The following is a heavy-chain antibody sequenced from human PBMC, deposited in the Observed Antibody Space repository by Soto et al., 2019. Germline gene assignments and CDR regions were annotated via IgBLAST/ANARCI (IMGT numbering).Heavy chain of an antibody. CDR1: GFTFSSYE. V-gene: IGHV3-48*03. CDR3: ARDYPGIGAGTDVGAGGMDV. CDR2: ISSRGSTI. Sequence: GGSLRLSCAASGFTFSSYEMNWVRQAPGKGLEWVSYISSRGSTIYYADSVKGRFTISRDNAKNSLYLQMNSLRAEDTAVYYCARDYPGIGAGTDVGAGGMDVWGQGTTVTVSS. J-gene: IGHJ6*02. D-gene: IGHD6-19*01.